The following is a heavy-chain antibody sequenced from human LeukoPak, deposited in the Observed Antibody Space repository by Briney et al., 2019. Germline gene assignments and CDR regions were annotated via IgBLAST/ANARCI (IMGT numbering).Heavy chain of an antibody. CDR1: GFTFSSYV. CDR3: AKEMGKLIAAAGSFDY. D-gene: IGHD6-13*01. Sequence: PGGSLRLSCAASGFTFSSYVMHWVRQAPGKGLEWVAFIRYDGSNKYYADSVKGRFTISRDNSKNTLYLQMNSLRAEDTAVYYCAKEMGKLIAAAGSFDYWGQGTLVTVSS. J-gene: IGHJ4*02. CDR2: IRYDGSNK. V-gene: IGHV3-30*02.